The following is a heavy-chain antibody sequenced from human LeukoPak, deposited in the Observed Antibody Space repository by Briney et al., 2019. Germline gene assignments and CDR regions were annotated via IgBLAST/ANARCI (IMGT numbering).Heavy chain of an antibody. D-gene: IGHD3-10*01. J-gene: IGHJ4*02. Sequence: PGGSLRLSCAASGFTFSSSAMSWVRQVPGKGLEWVSGISASGGSTSYADSMRGRFTISRDNSKNTLYLQMNSLRAEDTAVYYCAKDRAIRGVNSAGDYWGQGTLVTVSS. CDR3: AKDRAIRGVNSAGDY. CDR2: ISASGGST. V-gene: IGHV3-23*01. CDR1: GFTFSSSA.